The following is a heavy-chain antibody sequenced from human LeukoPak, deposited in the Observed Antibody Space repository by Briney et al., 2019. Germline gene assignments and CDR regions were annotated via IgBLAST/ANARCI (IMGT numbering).Heavy chain of an antibody. J-gene: IGHJ3*02. CDR1: GGSISSGDYY. CDR3: ARDVVDGDAFDI. Sequence: SETLSLTCTVSGGSISSGDYYWSWIRQPPGKGLEWIGYTYYSGSTYYNPSLKSRVTISVDTSKNQFSLKLSSVTAADTAVYYCARDVVDGDAFDIWGQGTMVTVPS. V-gene: IGHV4-30-4*02. CDR2: TYYSGST. D-gene: IGHD2-15*01.